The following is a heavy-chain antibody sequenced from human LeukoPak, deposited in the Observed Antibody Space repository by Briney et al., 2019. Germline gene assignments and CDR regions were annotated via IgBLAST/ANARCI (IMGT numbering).Heavy chain of an antibody. J-gene: IGHJ1*01. D-gene: IGHD1-26*01. V-gene: IGHV1-18*01. CDR1: GYTFTSYG. Sequence: ASVKVSCKASGYTFTSYGISWVRQAPGQGLEWMGWISAYNGNTNYAQKLQARVTMTTDTSTSTAYMELGSLRSDDTAVYYCARDTGIVGATTGYFQHWGQGTLVTVSS. CDR3: ARDTGIVGATTGYFQH. CDR2: ISAYNGNT.